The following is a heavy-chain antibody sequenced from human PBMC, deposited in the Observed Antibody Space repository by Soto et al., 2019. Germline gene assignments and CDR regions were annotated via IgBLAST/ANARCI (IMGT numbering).Heavy chain of an antibody. CDR2: TYYRSKWYN. CDR1: GDSVSSNSAA. Sequence: SQTLSLTCAISGDSVSSNSAAWNCIIHSPSRGLEWLGRTYYRSKWYNDYAVSVKSRITINPDTSKNQFSLQLNSVTPEDTAVYYCARAGSSSSDGMDVWGQGTTVTVSS. CDR3: ARAGSSSSDGMDV. V-gene: IGHV6-1*01. J-gene: IGHJ6*02. D-gene: IGHD6-6*01.